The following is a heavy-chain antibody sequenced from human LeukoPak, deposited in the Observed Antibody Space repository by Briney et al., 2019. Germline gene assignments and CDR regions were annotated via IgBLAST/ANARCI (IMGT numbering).Heavy chain of an antibody. CDR3: AKGVVAATNAAYYGMDV. Sequence: GRSLRLSCAASGFTFSNYGMHWVRQAPGKGLEWVAVISYDESDKYYADSAKGRFTIYRDNSKNTLYLQMNSLRPEDTAVYYCAKGVVAATNAAYYGMDVWGQGTTVTVSS. V-gene: IGHV3-30*18. CDR2: ISYDESDK. CDR1: GFTFSNYG. J-gene: IGHJ6*02. D-gene: IGHD2-15*01.